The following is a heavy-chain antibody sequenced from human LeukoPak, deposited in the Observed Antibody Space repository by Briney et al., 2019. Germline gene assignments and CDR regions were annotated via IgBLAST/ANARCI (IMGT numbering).Heavy chain of an antibody. Sequence: GGSLRLSCAASGFTFSTYGMHWVRQAPGKGLEWVALISYDGSKKYYVDFVKGRFTISRDNSKNTLFLQMSSLRAEDTAIYYCARAPPGGWLQFFDCWGQGTLVTVSS. CDR2: ISYDGSKK. D-gene: IGHD5-24*01. CDR3: ARAPPGGWLQFFDC. CDR1: GFTFSTYG. V-gene: IGHV3-30*03. J-gene: IGHJ4*02.